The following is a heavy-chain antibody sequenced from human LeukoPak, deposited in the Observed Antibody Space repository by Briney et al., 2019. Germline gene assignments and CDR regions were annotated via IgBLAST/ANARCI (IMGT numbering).Heavy chain of an antibody. CDR1: GGTFSSYA. Sequence: GASVKVSFKSSGGTFSSYAISWVRQAPGQGLEWMGGIIPIFGKTNYAQKFQGRVTITTHESTNTAYMELSSLRSEDTAVYYLPRGGIWDPWSGGDFVSGYYCWFDPWGKGTLVTVSS. CDR2: IIPIFGKT. CDR3: PRGGIWDPWSGGDFVSGYYCWFDP. D-gene: IGHD3-3*01. J-gene: IGHJ5*02. V-gene: IGHV1-69*05.